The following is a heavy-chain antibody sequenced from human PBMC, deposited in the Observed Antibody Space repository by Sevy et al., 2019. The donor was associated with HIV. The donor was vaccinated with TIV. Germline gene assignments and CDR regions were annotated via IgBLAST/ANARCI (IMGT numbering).Heavy chain of an antibody. J-gene: IGHJ4*02. CDR1: GFTFSSYV. CDR3: ARGGGYCGGDCYSIDY. Sequence: GGSLRLSCAASGFTFSSYVMHWVRQAPGKGLEWVAFIWYDGTIKYYADSVKGRFTISRDNSKDTLFLQMNSLTPEDTAVYYCARGGGYCGGDCYSIDYWGQRALVTVSS. V-gene: IGHV3-30*02. D-gene: IGHD2-21*02. CDR2: IWYDGTIK.